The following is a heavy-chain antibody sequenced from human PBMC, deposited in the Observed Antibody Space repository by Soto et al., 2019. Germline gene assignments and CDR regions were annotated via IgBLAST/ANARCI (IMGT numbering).Heavy chain of an antibody. CDR3: VRLPYGAEGWFDT. J-gene: IGHJ5*01. CDR1: GGSISPYY. Sequence: QVQLQESGPGLVKSSETLSLTCTVSGGSISPYYWNWIRQSPGKGLEWIGYIYYNGNTNYNPSLKSRVTISIDTSNSQFSLKLTSVTAADTAVYYCVRLPYGAEGWFDTWCPGTLVTFSS. V-gene: IGHV4-59*08. CDR2: IYYNGNT. D-gene: IGHD3-10*01.